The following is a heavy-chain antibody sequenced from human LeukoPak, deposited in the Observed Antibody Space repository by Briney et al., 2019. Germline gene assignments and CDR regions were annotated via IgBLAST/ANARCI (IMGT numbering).Heavy chain of an antibody. CDR3: ARDRWGYWYFDL. Sequence: GGSLRLSCAASGFTVSSNYMNWVRQAPGKGLEWVSVIDSGGITYYADSVKGRFTISRDNSKNTLYLQMNSLRAEDTAVYYCARDRWGYWYFDLWGRGTLVTVSS. V-gene: IGHV3-53*01. J-gene: IGHJ2*01. CDR2: IDSGGIT. CDR1: GFTVSSNY. D-gene: IGHD4-23*01.